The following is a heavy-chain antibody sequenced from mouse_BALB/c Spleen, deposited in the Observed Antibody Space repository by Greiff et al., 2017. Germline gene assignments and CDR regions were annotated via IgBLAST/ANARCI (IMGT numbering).Heavy chain of an antibody. J-gene: IGHJ1*01. CDR3: ARHGYYGSSYYWYFDV. CDR1: GFTFSSYT. CDR2: ISNGGGST. V-gene: IGHV5-12-2*01. D-gene: IGHD1-1*01. Sequence: EVKLVESGGGLVQPGGSLKLSCAASGFTFSSYTMSWVRQTPEKRLEWVAYISNGGGSTYYPDTVKGRFTISRDNAKNTLYLQMSSLKSEDTAMYYCARHGYYGSSYYWYFDVWGAGTTVTVSS.